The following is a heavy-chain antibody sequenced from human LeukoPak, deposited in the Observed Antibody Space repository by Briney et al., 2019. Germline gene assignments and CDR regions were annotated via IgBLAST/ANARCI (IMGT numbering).Heavy chain of an antibody. J-gene: IGHJ3*02. CDR2: ISSSSSYI. CDR1: GFTFSSYS. CDR3: ARDRIAVAGPEDAFDI. V-gene: IGHV3-21*01. D-gene: IGHD6-19*01. Sequence: GGSLRLSCAVSGFTFSSYSMNWVRQAPGKGLEWVSSISSSSSYIYYADSVKGRFTISRDNAKNSLYLQMNSLRAEDTAVYYCARDRIAVAGPEDAFDIWGQGTMVTVSS.